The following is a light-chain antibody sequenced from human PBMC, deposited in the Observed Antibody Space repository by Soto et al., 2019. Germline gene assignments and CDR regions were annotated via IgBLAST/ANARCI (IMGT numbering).Light chain of an antibody. CDR1: QSVSSNY. Sequence: EIVLTQSPGTLSLSPGERATLSCRASQSVSSNYLAWYQQKPGQAPRLLIYDASSRATGIPDRFSGSGSGTDFTLTISRLESEDCAVYYCQQYVSSPLTFGPGTKVDIK. CDR3: QQYVSSPLT. CDR2: DAS. V-gene: IGKV3-20*01. J-gene: IGKJ3*01.